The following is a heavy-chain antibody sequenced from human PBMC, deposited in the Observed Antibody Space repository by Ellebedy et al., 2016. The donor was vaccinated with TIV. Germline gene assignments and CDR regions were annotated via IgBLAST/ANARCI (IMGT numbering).Heavy chain of an antibody. V-gene: IGHV3-23*01. J-gene: IGHJ6*02. CDR2: IRGSGGSS. Sequence: GESLKISXAASGFTLNNYAMNWVRQAPGKGLEWVSAIRGSGGSSYYADSVKGRFTISRDNSKNTVYLQMNSLRAEDTAVYYCAKLGQLLEYYYYYGMDVWGQGTTVTVSS. D-gene: IGHD2-2*01. CDR1: GFTLNNYA. CDR3: AKLGQLLEYYYYYGMDV.